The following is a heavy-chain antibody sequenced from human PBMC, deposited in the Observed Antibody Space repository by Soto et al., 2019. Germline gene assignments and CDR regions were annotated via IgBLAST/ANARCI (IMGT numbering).Heavy chain of an antibody. Sequence: QVQLQESGPGLVKPSQTLSLTCTVSGGSISSGDYYWSWIRQHPGNGLEWIGTIYFSGTTYYNPSLKSRFTISVDTSKNQFSLNLSSVTAADTAVYYCARRDRSGFSYWLDTWGQGTLVTVSS. CDR2: IYFSGTT. V-gene: IGHV4-31*03. CDR3: ARRDRSGFSYWLDT. J-gene: IGHJ5*02. CDR1: GGSISSGDYY. D-gene: IGHD3-22*01.